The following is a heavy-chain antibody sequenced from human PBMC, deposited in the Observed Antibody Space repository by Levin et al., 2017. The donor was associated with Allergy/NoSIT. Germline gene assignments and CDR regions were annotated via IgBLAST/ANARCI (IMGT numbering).Heavy chain of an antibody. CDR1: GYTFTSYG. D-gene: IGHD2-2*02. CDR3: AREKRYCSSTSCYKDAYYYYYMDV. J-gene: IGHJ6*03. V-gene: IGHV1-18*01. CDR2: ISAYNGNT. Sequence: ASVKVSCKASGYTFTSYGISWVRQAPGQGLEWMGWISAYNGNTNYAQKLQGRVTMTTDTSTSTAYMELRSLRSDDTAVYYCAREKRYCSSTSCYKDAYYYYYMDVWGKGTTVTVSS.